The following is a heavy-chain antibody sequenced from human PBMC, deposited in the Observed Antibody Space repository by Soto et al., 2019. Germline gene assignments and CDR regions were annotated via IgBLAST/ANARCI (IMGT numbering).Heavy chain of an antibody. V-gene: IGHV3-13*01. CDR2: IGTAGDT. Sequence: PGGSLRLSCAAPGFTFSSCDMHWVRQATGKGLEWVSAIGTAGDTYYPGSVKGRFTISRENAKNSLYLQMNSLRAGDTAVYYCARGLGYCSSTSCSGRFDPWGQGTLVTVSS. J-gene: IGHJ5*02. D-gene: IGHD2-2*01. CDR1: GFTFSSCD. CDR3: ARGLGYCSSTSCSGRFDP.